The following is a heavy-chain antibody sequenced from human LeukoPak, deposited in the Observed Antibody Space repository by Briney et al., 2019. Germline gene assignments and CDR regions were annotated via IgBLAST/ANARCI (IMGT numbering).Heavy chain of an antibody. CDR2: IYYSGST. V-gene: IGHV4-59*08. J-gene: IGHJ4*02. D-gene: IGHD3-10*01. CDR3: ARGLTDYYGSGSYGDYFDY. CDR1: GGSISSYY. Sequence: PSETLSLTCTVSGGSISSYYWSWIRQPPGKGLEWIGYIYYSGSTNYNPSLKRRVTISVDTSKKQFSLKLSSVTAADTAVYYCARGLTDYYGSGSYGDYFDYWGQGTLVTVSS.